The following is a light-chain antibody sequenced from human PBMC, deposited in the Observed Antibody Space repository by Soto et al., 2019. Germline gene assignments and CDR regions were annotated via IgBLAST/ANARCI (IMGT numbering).Light chain of an antibody. CDR2: EVS. V-gene: IGLV2-14*01. CDR3: TSFRSGSAAFV. Sequence: QSALTQPASVSGSPGQSITISCTGTSSDVGGYNYVSWYQHLPGKAPKLLIFEVSARPSGVSNRFSASKSSNTASLTISGRQAEDEADYYCTSFRSGSAAFVFGTGTKLTV. CDR1: SSDVGGYNY. J-gene: IGLJ1*01.